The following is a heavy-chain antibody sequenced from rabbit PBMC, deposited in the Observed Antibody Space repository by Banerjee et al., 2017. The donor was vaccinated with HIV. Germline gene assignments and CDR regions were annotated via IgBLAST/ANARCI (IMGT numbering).Heavy chain of an antibody. Sequence: QEQLVESGGGLVKPEGSLKLSCTASGFSVSSSYYMCWVRQAPGKGLECIACIYGDSIGSTWYASWAKGRFTISKTSSTTVTLQMTSLTAADTATYFCARDSGTSFSSYGMDLWGQGTLVTVS. V-gene: IGHV1S45*01. CDR1: GFSVSSSYY. CDR2: IYGDSIGST. J-gene: IGHJ6*01. D-gene: IGHD8-1*01. CDR3: ARDSGTSFSSYGMDL.